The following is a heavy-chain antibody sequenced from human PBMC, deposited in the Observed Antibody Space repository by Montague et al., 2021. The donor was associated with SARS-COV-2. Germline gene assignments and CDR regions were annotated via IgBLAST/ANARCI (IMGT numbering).Heavy chain of an antibody. CDR3: ARDRTADEYDDYGTAGYSYYCGTDV. J-gene: IGHJ6*02. CDR2: MYYSGTT. Sequence: SETLSLTCTVSGGSVNSGGYYWSWIRQPPGKGLEWIGNMYYSGTTNYNPALKSRVTISVETSKNQFSLKLSSVTAADTAVYYCARDRTADEYDDYGTAGYSYYCGTDVWGQGTTVTVSS. D-gene: IGHD4-17*01. V-gene: IGHV4-61*08. CDR1: GGSVNSGGYY.